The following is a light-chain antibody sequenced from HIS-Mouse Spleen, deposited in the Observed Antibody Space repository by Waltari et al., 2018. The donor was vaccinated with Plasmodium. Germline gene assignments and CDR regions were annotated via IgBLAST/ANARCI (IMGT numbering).Light chain of an antibody. Sequence: EIVMTQSPATLSVSPGERATLSCRASQSVSSNLAWYQQKPGQAPRLLIYGASTRATVIQARFSGSGSGTEFTLTISSLQSEDCAVYYCQQYNNWSFTFGPGTKVDIK. J-gene: IGKJ3*01. CDR3: QQYNNWSFT. V-gene: IGKV3-15*01. CDR2: GAS. CDR1: QSVSSN.